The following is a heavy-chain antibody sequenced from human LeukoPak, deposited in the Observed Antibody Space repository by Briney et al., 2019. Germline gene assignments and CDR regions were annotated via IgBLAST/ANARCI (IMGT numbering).Heavy chain of an antibody. V-gene: IGHV1-8*01. J-gene: IGHJ5*02. CDR1: GYTFTSYD. CDR3: ARGWYNGGGFDP. Sequence: ASVKVSCKASGYTFTSYDINWVRQATGQGPEWMGWMNPNSGNTGYAQKFQGRVTMTRNTSISTAYMELSSLRSEDTAVYYCARGWYNGGGFDPWGQGTLVTVPS. CDR2: MNPNSGNT. D-gene: IGHD2-8*01.